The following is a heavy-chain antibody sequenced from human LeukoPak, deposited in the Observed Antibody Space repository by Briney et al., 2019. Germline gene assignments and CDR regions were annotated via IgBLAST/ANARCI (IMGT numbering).Heavy chain of an antibody. CDR3: TRGTDGLWDF. J-gene: IGHJ4*02. D-gene: IGHD2-8*01. V-gene: IGHV3-23*01. CDR2: IRPSGDNT. Sequence: LPGGSLRLSCAASGFTFSSYDMTWVRQAPGRGLEWVSSIRPSGDNTYYGDSVKGRFTISRDNSKNTVYLQMNNMRAEDTAVYHCTRGTDGLWDFWGQGTLVTVSS. CDR1: GFTFSSYD.